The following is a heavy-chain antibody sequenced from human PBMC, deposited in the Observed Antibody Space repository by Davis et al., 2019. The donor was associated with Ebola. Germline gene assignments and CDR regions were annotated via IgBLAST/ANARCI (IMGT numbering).Heavy chain of an antibody. J-gene: IGHJ4*02. CDR3: ARRADY. CDR1: GFSFNTHT. CDR2: ISITSSYI. Sequence: GESLKISCVVSGFSFNTHTMSWARQAPGQGLEWVASISITSSYIYYADSVKGRFTISRDNAKNSLYLQMNSLRAEDTAVYYCARRADYWGQGTLVTVSS. V-gene: IGHV3-21*01.